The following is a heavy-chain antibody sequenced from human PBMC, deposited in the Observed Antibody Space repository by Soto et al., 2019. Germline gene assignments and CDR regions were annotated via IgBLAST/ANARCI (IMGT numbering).Heavy chain of an antibody. J-gene: IGHJ4*02. D-gene: IGHD3-9*01. CDR1: GYTLTELS. V-gene: IGHV1-24*01. CDR2: FDPEDGET. Sequence: ASVKVSCKVSGYTLTELSMHWVRQAPGKGLEWMGGFDPEDGETIYAQKFQGRVTMTEDTSTDTAYMELSSLRSEDTAVYYCASYWVYDILTGQQSFDYWGQGTLVTVSS. CDR3: ASYWVYDILTGQQSFDY.